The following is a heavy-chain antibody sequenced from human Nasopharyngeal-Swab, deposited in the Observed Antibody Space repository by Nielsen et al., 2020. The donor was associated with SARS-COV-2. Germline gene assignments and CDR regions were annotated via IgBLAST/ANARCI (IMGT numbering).Heavy chain of an antibody. V-gene: IGHV3-23*01. CDR3: AKEAYGGNSGESAFDI. D-gene: IGHD4-23*01. CDR1: GFTFSSYA. CDR2: ISGSGGSI. Sequence: GGSLRLSCAASGFTFSSYAMSWVRQAPGKGLEWVSAISGSGGSIYYADSVKGRFTISRDNSKNTLYLQMNSLIAEDTAVYYCAKEAYGGNSGESAFDIWGQGTMVTVSS. J-gene: IGHJ3*02.